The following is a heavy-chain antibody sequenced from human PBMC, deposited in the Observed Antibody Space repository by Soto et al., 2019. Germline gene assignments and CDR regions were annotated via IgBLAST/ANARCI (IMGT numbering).Heavy chain of an antibody. CDR2: IYYSGST. CDR3: AREADRHGYVRDY. V-gene: IGHV4-31*03. D-gene: IGHD5-18*01. Sequence: QVQLQESGPGLVKPSQTLSLTCTVSGGSISSGGYYWSWIRQHPGKGLEWIGYIYYSGSTYHNPSLKSRVTISVDTSKNQFSLKLSSVTAADTAVYYCAREADRHGYVRDYWGQGTLVTVSS. J-gene: IGHJ4*02. CDR1: GGSISSGGYY.